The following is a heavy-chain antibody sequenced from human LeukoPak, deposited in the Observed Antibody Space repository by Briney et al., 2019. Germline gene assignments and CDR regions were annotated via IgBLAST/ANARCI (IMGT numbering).Heavy chain of an antibody. V-gene: IGHV3-23*01. CDR2: ISGSGGST. CDR3: AKGVITFGGVIAPGVYHFDY. CDR1: GFTFSSYA. D-gene: IGHD3-16*02. J-gene: IGHJ4*02. Sequence: GGSLRLSCAASGFTFSSYAMSWVRQAPGKGLEWVSAISGSGGSTYYADSVKGRFTISRDNSKNTLYLQMNSLRAEDTAVYYCAKGVITFGGVIAPGVYHFDYWGEGTLVTVSS.